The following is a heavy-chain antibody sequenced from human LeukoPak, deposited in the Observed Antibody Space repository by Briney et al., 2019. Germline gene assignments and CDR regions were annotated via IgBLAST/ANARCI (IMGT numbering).Heavy chain of an antibody. D-gene: IGHD6-19*01. J-gene: IGHJ4*02. V-gene: IGHV3-23*01. CDR3: AKAVSAYYFDY. Sequence: GGSLRLSCAASGFTFTTYAMSWVRQAPGKGLEWVSAISGSGCSTYYADSVKGRFTISRDNSKNTLYLQMNSLRTEDTAVYYCAKAVSAYYFDYWGQGTLVTVSS. CDR2: ISGSGCST. CDR1: GFTFTTYA.